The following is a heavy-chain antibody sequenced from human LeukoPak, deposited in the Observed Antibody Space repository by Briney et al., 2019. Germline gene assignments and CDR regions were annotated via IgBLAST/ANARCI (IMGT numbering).Heavy chain of an antibody. CDR2: IYRIGNT. CDR3: AGRGQRYFRD. J-gene: IGHJ1*01. V-gene: IGHV4-4*08. CDR1: GDSISSDY. Sequence: SETLSLTCSVSGDSISSDYWSWIRQPPGKGLEWISYIYRIGNTDYNPSLKSRVTISLDTSKNQLSLNLTSVTAADTAVYYCAGRGQRYFRDWGQGTLVTVSS.